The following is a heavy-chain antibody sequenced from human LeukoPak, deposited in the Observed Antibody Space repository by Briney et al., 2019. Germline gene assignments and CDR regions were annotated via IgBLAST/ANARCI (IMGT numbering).Heavy chain of an antibody. Sequence: GGSLRLSCAASGFTFDDYAVHWVRQAPGKGLEWVSGISWNSGSIGYADSVKGRFTISRDNAKNSLYLQMNSLRAEDTALYYCAKDTYYDILTGNFDYWGQGTLVTVSS. CDR1: GFTFDDYA. J-gene: IGHJ4*02. V-gene: IGHV3-9*01. CDR2: ISWNSGSI. CDR3: AKDTYYDILTGNFDY. D-gene: IGHD3-9*01.